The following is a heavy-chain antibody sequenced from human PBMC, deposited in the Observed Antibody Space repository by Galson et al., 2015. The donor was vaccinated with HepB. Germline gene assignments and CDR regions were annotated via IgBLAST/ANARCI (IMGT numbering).Heavy chain of an antibody. J-gene: IGHJ4*02. V-gene: IGHV3-15*07. Sequence: LRLSCAASGFTFSHAWMNWVRPAPGKGLEWVGRIKSKTDGGTTDYAAPVKGRFTISRDDSKNTLYLQMNSLKTEDTAVYYCTTPHCSSTSCYYEEFDYWGQGTLVTVSS. D-gene: IGHD2-2*01. CDR1: GFTFSHAW. CDR2: IKSKTDGGTT. CDR3: TTPHCSSTSCYYEEFDY.